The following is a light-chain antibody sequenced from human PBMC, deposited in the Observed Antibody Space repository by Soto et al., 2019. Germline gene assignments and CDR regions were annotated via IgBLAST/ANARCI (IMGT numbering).Light chain of an antibody. J-gene: IGLJ1*01. Sequence: QSVLTQPASVSGSPGQSITSSCTGTSSDVGGYNYVSWYQQHPGKAPKLTIYEVDNRPSGVSNRFSGSKSGNTASLTISGLQAEDEADYYCTSYTSSSTLVFGTGTKVTVL. CDR1: SSDVGGYNY. CDR2: EVD. V-gene: IGLV2-14*01. CDR3: TSYTSSSTLV.